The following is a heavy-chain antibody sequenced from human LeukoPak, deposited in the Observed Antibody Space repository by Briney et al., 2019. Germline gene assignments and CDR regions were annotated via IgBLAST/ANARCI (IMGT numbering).Heavy chain of an antibody. CDR1: GGSFSGYY. CDR2: INHSGST. J-gene: IGHJ4*02. V-gene: IGHV4-34*01. CDR3: ASPYIAVAGTDY. D-gene: IGHD6-19*01. Sequence: PSETLSLTCAVYGGSFSGYYWSWIRQPPGKGLEWIGEINHSGSTNYNPSLKSRVTISVDTSKNQFSLKLSSVTAADTAVYYCASPYIAVAGTDYWGQGTLVTVSS.